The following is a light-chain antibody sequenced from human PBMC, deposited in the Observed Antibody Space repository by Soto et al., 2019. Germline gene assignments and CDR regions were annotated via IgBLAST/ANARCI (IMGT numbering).Light chain of an antibody. CDR2: DAS. J-gene: IGKJ1*01. CDR1: QSVSSY. CDR3: QQRSNWSWT. Sequence: EIVLTQSPATLSLSPGERATLSCRASQSVSSYLAWYQQKPGQAPRLLIYDASNRATGIPARFSGRGSGPDFTLTISSLEPEDFAVDYCQQRSNWSWTFGQGTKVEIK. V-gene: IGKV3-11*01.